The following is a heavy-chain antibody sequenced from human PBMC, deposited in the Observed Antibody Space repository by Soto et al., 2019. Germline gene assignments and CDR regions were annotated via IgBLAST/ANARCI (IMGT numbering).Heavy chain of an antibody. CDR3: ARGISSWSLGYYGMDV. CDR2: IYPGDSDT. Sequence: RGESLKISCKGSGYRFTDYWIGWVRQMPGKGLEWMGIIYPGDSDTRYSPSFQGQVTISADKSISTAYLRWSSLKASDTAMYYCARGISSWSLGYYGMDVWGQGTTVTVSS. CDR1: GYRFTDYW. J-gene: IGHJ6*02. V-gene: IGHV5-51*01. D-gene: IGHD6-13*01.